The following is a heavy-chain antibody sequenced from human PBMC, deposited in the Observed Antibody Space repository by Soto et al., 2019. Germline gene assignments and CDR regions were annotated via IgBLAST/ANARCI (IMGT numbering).Heavy chain of an antibody. CDR2: ISGSGGST. J-gene: IGHJ4*02. CDR3: ARDSCSGGSCYSFVY. Sequence: GGSLRLSCAASGFTFSSYAMSWVRQAPGKGLEWVSAISGSGGSTYYADSVKGRFTISRDNSKNTLYLQMNSLRAEDTAVYYCARDSCSGGSCYSFVYWGQGTLVTVSS. CDR1: GFTFSSYA. V-gene: IGHV3-23*01. D-gene: IGHD2-15*01.